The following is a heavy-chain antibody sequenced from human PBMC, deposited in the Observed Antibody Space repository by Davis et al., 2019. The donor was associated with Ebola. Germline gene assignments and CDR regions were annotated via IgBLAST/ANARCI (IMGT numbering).Heavy chain of an antibody. CDR1: GFTFSNAW. J-gene: IGHJ1*01. CDR2: IKSKTDGGTT. D-gene: IGHD1-1*01. V-gene: IGHV3-15*01. Sequence: GESLKISCAASGFTFSNAWMSWVRQAPGKGLEWVGRIKSKTDGGTTDYAAPVKGRFTISRDDSKNTLYLQMNSLKTEDTAVYYCTTGSTNPYFQHWGQGTLVTVSS. CDR3: TTGSTNPYFQH.